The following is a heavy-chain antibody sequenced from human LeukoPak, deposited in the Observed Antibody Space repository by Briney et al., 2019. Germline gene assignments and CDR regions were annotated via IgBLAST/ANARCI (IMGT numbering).Heavy chain of an antibody. CDR1: GFTFSSYA. Sequence: GGSLRLSCAASGFTFSSYAMSWVRQAPGKRLEWVSDISRSGGSTSYADSVKGRFTISRDNSKNTLYLQMNSLRAEDTAVYYCAKDLDGWSSSWYEDFDYWGQGTLVTVSS. CDR2: ISRSGGST. V-gene: IGHV3-23*01. J-gene: IGHJ4*02. D-gene: IGHD6-13*01. CDR3: AKDLDGWSSSWYEDFDY.